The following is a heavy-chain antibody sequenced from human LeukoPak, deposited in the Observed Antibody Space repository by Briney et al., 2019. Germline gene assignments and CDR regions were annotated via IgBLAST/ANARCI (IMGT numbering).Heavy chain of an antibody. CDR3: ARAQSSGWPHMFDP. CDR2: NDYSGRN. CDR1: GGSINGYY. V-gene: IGHV4-59*01. Sequence: SETLSLTFTVSGGSINGYYWGWMRHSPGKGLEWIGHNDYSGRNNFNPFFKSRVPISIRPPKNQFSLKVSSVTAADTAVYYCARAQSSGWPHMFDPWGQGTLVTVPS. J-gene: IGHJ5*02. D-gene: IGHD6-19*01.